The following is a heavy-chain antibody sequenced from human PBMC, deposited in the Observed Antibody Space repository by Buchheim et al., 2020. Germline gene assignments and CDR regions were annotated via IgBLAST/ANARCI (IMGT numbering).Heavy chain of an antibody. CDR3: ARSNYYDSSGYYRGYFDL. D-gene: IGHD3-22*01. CDR2: IKQDGSEK. V-gene: IGHV3-7*01. J-gene: IGHJ2*01. Sequence: EVQLVESGGGLVQPGGSLRLSCAASGFTFSSYWMSWVRQAPGKGLEWAANIKQDGSEKYYVDSVKGRFTISRDNAKNSLYLQMNSLRAEDTAVYYCARSNYYDSSGYYRGYFDLWGRGTL. CDR1: GFTFSSYW.